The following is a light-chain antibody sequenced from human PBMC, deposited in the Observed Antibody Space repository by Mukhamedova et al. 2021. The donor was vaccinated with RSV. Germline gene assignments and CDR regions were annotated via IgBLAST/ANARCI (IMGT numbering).Light chain of an antibody. CDR2: KAS. V-gene: IGKV1-5*03. CDR3: QQYSSYSST. J-gene: IGKJ1*01. Sequence: WYQRRVHGKAPKFLIYKASSLESGVPSRFSDSGSGTEFTLTISSLQPDDFATYYCQQYSSYSSTFGQGTKVEIK.